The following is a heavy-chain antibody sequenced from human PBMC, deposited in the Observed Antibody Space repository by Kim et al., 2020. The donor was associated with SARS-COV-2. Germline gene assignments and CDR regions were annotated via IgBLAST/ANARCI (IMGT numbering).Heavy chain of an antibody. Sequence: GGSLRLSCAASGFTFSNYAMNWVRQAPGKGLEWVSGISGSGGSSYYADSVKGRFTISRDNARNTLYLQMNSLRAEDAAVYYCAKGGQSTVVYFYGMDVWGQGTTVTVSS. CDR1: GFTFSNYA. D-gene: IGHD1-26*01. CDR3: AKGGQSTVVYFYGMDV. V-gene: IGHV3-23*01. J-gene: IGHJ6*02. CDR2: ISGSGGSS.